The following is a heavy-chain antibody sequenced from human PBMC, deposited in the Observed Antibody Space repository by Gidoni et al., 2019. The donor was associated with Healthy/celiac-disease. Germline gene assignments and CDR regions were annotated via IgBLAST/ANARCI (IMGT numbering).Heavy chain of an antibody. CDR1: GGTFSSYA. D-gene: IGHD2-21*02. J-gene: IGHJ4*02. CDR2: IIPILGIA. V-gene: IGHV1-69*04. Sequence: QVQLVQSGAEVKKPGSSVKVSCKASGGTFSSYAISWVRQAPGQGLGWMGRIIPILGIANYAQKFQGRVTITADKSTSTAYMELSSLRSEDTAVYYCASGGYGGNSADYWGQGTLVTVSS. CDR3: ASGGYGGNSADY.